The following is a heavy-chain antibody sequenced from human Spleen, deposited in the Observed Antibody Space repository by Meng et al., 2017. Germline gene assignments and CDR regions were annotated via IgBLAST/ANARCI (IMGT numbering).Heavy chain of an antibody. Sequence: QVKVVQSGAEVKKPGASVKVSCKSSGHTFTGYYIHWVRQAPGQGLEWMGWINPDRGGTNTAQKFQGRVTLTWDTSSSTAYMELSRLTSDDTAVYYCARVYSNPPDWFDPWGQGTLVTVSS. CDR1: GHTFTGYY. CDR3: ARVYSNPPDWFDP. V-gene: IGHV1-2*02. D-gene: IGHD1-26*01. J-gene: IGHJ5*02. CDR2: INPDRGGT.